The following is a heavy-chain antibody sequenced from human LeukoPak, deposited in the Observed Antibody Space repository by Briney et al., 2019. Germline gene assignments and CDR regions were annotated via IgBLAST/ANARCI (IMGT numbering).Heavy chain of an antibody. V-gene: IGHV3-23*01. D-gene: IGHD5-18*01. CDR2: ISGSGGST. Sequence: GGSLRLSCAASGFTFSSYAMSWVRQAPGKGLEWVSAISGSGGSTYYADSVKGRFTISRDNSKNALYLQMNSLRAEDTAVYYCAKDRPRGYSYGAMDYWGQGTLVTVSS. J-gene: IGHJ4*02. CDR3: AKDRPRGYSYGAMDY. CDR1: GFTFSSYA.